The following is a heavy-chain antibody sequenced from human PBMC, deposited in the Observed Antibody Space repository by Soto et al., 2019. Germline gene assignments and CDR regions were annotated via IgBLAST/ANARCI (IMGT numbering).Heavy chain of an antibody. CDR3: ASGYCSGGSCYPSSY. Sequence: AGGSLRLSCAASGFTVSSNYMSWVRQAPGKGLEWVSVIYSGGSTYYADSVKGRFTISRDNSKNTLYLQMNSLRAEDTAVYYCASGYCSGGSCYPSSYWGQGTRGTVSS. V-gene: IGHV3-53*01. CDR1: GFTVSSNY. CDR2: IYSGGST. D-gene: IGHD2-15*01. J-gene: IGHJ4*02.